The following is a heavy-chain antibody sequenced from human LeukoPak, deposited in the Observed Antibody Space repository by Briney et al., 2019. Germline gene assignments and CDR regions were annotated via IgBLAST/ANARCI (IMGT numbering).Heavy chain of an antibody. V-gene: IGHV3-23*01. D-gene: IGHD3-10*01. Sequence: GGSLRLSCAASGFTFSSYGMSWVRQAPGKGLEWVSAISGSGGSTYYADSVKGRFTISRDNSKNTVYLQMNSLRAEDTAVYYCAKDFLGSYGSGSYYVQRFFDYWGQGTLVTVSS. CDR2: ISGSGGST. J-gene: IGHJ4*02. CDR3: AKDFLGSYGSGSYYVQRFFDY. CDR1: GFTFSSYG.